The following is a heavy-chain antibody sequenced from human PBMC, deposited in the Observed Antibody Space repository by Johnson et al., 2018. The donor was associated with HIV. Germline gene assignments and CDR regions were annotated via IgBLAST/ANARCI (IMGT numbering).Heavy chain of an antibody. Sequence: DVQLAESGGGLVHPGGSLRLSCAASGFTFSDHDMHWVRQTEGIGLEWVSAIGTIGDTHYHGSVKGRFTISRENATNFLYLQMNSLAAGDTAVYYCARDPGSITLIRGDAFDIWGQGTMVTVSS. D-gene: IGHD3-10*01. J-gene: IGHJ3*02. CDR1: GFTFSDHD. CDR2: IGTIGDT. V-gene: IGHV3-13*01. CDR3: ARDPGSITLIRGDAFDI.